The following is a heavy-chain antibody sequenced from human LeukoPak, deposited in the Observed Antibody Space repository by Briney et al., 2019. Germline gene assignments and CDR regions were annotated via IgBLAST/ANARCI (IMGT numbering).Heavy chain of an antibody. Sequence: ASVKVSCKASGYTFSGYYMNWVRQAPGQGLEWMGWINPNSGGTNYAQKFQGRVTMTRDTSITTAYMELSRLRSDDTAVYYCARSEGAWGISFDCWGQGTLVTVSS. D-gene: IGHD7-27*01. CDR3: ARSEGAWGISFDC. CDR2: INPNSGGT. CDR1: GYTFSGYY. V-gene: IGHV1-2*02. J-gene: IGHJ4*02.